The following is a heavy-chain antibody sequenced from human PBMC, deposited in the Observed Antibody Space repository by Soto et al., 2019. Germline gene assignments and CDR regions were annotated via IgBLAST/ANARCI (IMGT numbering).Heavy chain of an antibody. CDR1: GFTFNNYW. CDR3: AREIVTTGEYYFDS. Sequence: PGGSLRLSCAASGFTFNNYWMHWVRQAPGKGLVWVSRINRDGSSTSYADSVKGRVTISRDTAKNTLYLQMNSLRAEDTAVYYCAREIVTTGEYYFDSWGLGTLVTVSS. J-gene: IGHJ4*02. V-gene: IGHV3-74*01. D-gene: IGHD1-1*01. CDR2: INRDGSST.